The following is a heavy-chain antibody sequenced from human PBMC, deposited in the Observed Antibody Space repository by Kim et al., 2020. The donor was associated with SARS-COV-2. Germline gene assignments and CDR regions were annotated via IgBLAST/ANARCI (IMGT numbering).Heavy chain of an antibody. CDR2: IYYSGST. CDR1: GGSISSGGYY. J-gene: IGHJ3*02. Sequence: SETLSLTCTVSGGSISSGGYYWSWIRQHPGKGLEWIGYIYYSGSTYYNPSLKSRVTISVDTSKNQFSLKLSSVTAADTAVYYCARDAYYDILTGYSPDAFDIWGQGTMVTVSS. V-gene: IGHV4-31*03. CDR3: ARDAYYDILTGYSPDAFDI. D-gene: IGHD3-9*01.